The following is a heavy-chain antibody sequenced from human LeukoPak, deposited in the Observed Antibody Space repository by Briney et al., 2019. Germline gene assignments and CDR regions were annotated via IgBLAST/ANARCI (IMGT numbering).Heavy chain of an antibody. CDR3: ARDSSTTYDVLTGDAFDI. CDR2: ISYDGSNK. J-gene: IGHJ3*02. V-gene: IGHV3-30-3*01. CDR1: GFTFSSYA. Sequence: GGSLRLSCAASGFTFSSYAMHWVRQAPGNGLEWVAVISYDGSNKYYADSVKGRFTISRDNSKNTLYLQMNSLRAEDTAVYYCARDSSTTYDVLTGDAFDIWGQGTMVTVSS. D-gene: IGHD3-9*01.